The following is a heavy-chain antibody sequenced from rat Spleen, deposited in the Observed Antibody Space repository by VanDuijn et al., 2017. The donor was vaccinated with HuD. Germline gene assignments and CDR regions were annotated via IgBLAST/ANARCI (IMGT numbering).Heavy chain of an antibody. V-gene: IGHV5-29*01. Sequence: EVQLVESDGGLVQPGRSLKLSCAASGFTFSDFYMAWVRQAPTKGLEWVATISYDDRSTYYRDSVKGRFTISRDNAKSTLYLQMDSLKSEDTATYYCTMGSHYFDVTYYYEYWGQGVMVTVSS. J-gene: IGHJ2*01. CDR2: ISYDDRST. CDR3: TMGSHYFDVTYYYEY. D-gene: IGHD1-12*02. CDR1: GFTFSDFY.